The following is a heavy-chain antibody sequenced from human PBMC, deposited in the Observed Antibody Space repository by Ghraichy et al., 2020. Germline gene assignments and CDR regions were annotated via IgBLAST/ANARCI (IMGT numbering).Heavy chain of an antibody. CDR3: SAGDTFDI. Sequence: GGSLRLSCVAPGLIFSYYWRTWVRQAPGKGLEWVANINQDGREKYYVGSVKGRITISRDNAKSSLYLQMNNLSAEDTGVYYCSAGDTFDIWGRGTMVTVSS. J-gene: IGHJ3*02. CDR2: INQDGREK. CDR1: GLIFSYYW. D-gene: IGHD3-10*01. V-gene: IGHV3-7*03.